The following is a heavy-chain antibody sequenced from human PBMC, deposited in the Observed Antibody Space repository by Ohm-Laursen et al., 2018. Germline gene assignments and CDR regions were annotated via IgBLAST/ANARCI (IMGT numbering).Heavy chain of an antibody. CDR1: GGSISSYY. CDR2: IHTSGTT. V-gene: IGHV4-4*07. CDR3: SGGGF. Sequence: SDTLSLTCIVSGGSISSYYWSWIRQPAGRGLEWIGRIHTSGTTNYNPSLQSRVTMSVDTSKNQFSRNLSSVTAADTAVYYCSGGGFWGQGTLVTVSS. J-gene: IGHJ4*02.